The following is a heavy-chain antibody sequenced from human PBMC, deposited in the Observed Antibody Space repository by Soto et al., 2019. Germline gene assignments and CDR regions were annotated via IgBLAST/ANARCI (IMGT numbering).Heavy chain of an antibody. CDR3: ARTRIAARLSIPGLNDY. V-gene: IGHV2-70*11. CDR1: GFSLSTSGMC. J-gene: IGHJ4*02. CDR2: IDWDDDK. Sequence: KSGPTLVNPTQTLTLTCTFSGFSLSTSGMCVSWIRQPPGKALEWLARIDWDDDKYYSTSLKTRLTISKDTSKNQVVLTMTNMDPVDTATYYCARTRIAARLSIPGLNDYWGQGTLVTVSS. D-gene: IGHD6-6*01.